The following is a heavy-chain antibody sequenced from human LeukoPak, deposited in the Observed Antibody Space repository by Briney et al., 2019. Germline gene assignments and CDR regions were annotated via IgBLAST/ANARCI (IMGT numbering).Heavy chain of an antibody. CDR3: ARVRGDAVHGYNIGFGYLYY. D-gene: IGHD5-24*01. CDR1: GGSFSGFF. J-gene: IGHJ4*02. CDR2: VFHSGRT. Sequence: SETLSLTRTVSGGSFSGFFWNWIRQPPGKGLEWIGFVFHSGRTDYNPSLKSRVTISADTSNNQFSLRLTSVTAADTAVYYCARVRGDAVHGYNIGFGYLYYWGQGALVIVSA. V-gene: IGHV4-59*01.